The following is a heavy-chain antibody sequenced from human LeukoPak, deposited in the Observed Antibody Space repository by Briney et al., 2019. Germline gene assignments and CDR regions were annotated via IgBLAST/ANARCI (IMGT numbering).Heavy chain of an antibody. V-gene: IGHV3-23*01. CDR3: ARVRMDLQAFDI. CDR2: ISGSGGSR. CDR1: GFTFSSYA. Sequence: GESLRLSCAASGFTFSSYAMSWVRQAPGKGLEWLSAISGSGGSRYYSGSLKGRFTISRDNSKSTLYLQMNSLRAEDTAVYYCARVRMDLQAFDIWGQGTMVTVSS. J-gene: IGHJ3*02. D-gene: IGHD2-15*01.